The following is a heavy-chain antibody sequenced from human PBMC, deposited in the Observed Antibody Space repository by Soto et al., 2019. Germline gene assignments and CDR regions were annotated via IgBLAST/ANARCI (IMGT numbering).Heavy chain of an antibody. J-gene: IGHJ6*02. Sequence: QLQLQESGPGLVKPSETLSLTCTVSGGSISSSSYYWGWIRQPPGKGLEWIGSIYYSGSTYYNPSLKSRVTISVDTSKNQFSLKLSSVTAADTAVYYCARPSGYYGSGADYYGMDVWGQGTTVTVSS. CDR3: ARPSGYYGSGADYYGMDV. D-gene: IGHD3-10*01. CDR2: IYYSGST. CDR1: GGSISSSSYY. V-gene: IGHV4-39*01.